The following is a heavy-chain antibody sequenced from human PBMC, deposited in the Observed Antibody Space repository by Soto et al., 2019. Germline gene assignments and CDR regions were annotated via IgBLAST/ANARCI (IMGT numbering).Heavy chain of an antibody. V-gene: IGHV1-69*13. D-gene: IGHD2-2*01. CDR1: GGTFSIYA. Sequence: SVKGYCKGSGGTFSIYASSWVSQTTGQGLEWMGGIIPIFGTANYAQKFQGRVTITADESTSTAYMELSSLRSEDTAVYYCARAVVPAGKGWKNWFDPWGQGTLVTVSS. CDR3: ARAVVPAGKGWKNWFDP. J-gene: IGHJ5*02. CDR2: IIPIFGTA.